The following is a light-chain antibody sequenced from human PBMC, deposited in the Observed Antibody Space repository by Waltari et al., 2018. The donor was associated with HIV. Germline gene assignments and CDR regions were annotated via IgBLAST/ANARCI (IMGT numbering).Light chain of an antibody. CDR2: KDS. V-gene: IGLV3-25*03. CDR1: TLPKQY. J-gene: IGLJ2*01. Sequence: SYELTQPPPVSLSPGQTARITCSGDTLPKQYAFWYQQKPGQAPVLVMYKDSERPSGIPERFSGSSSGTQVTLTVSGVQAEDEAAYYCQSTDSSGTYVIFGGGTKLTVL. CDR3: QSTDSSGTYVI.